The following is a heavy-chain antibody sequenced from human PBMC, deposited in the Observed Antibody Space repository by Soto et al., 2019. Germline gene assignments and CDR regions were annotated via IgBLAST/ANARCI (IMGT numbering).Heavy chain of an antibody. CDR3: ARVEGQLELRGVYYYGMDV. J-gene: IGHJ6*02. D-gene: IGHD1-7*01. CDR1: GGSMSSYY. CDR2: IYYSGST. Sequence: PSETLSLTCTVSGGSMSSYYWSWIRQPPGKGLEWIGYIYYSGSTNYNPSLKSRVTISVDTSKNQFSLKLSSVTAADTAVYYCARVEGQLELRGVYYYGMDVWGQGTTVTVSS. V-gene: IGHV4-59*01.